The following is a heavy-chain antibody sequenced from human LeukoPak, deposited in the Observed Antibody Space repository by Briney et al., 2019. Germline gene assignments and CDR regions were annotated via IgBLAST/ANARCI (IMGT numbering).Heavy chain of an antibody. Sequence: RWTSVKVSCKASGYTFTGYYMHWVRQAPGQGLEWMGWIIPILGIANYAQKFQGRVTITADKSTSTAYMELSSLRSEDTAVDYCASPTNSYGSGTVWGGFLDYWGQGTLVTVSS. CDR1: GYTFTGYY. D-gene: IGHD3-10*01. J-gene: IGHJ4*02. V-gene: IGHV1-69*10. CDR3: ASPTNSYGSGTVWGGFLDY. CDR2: IIPILGIA.